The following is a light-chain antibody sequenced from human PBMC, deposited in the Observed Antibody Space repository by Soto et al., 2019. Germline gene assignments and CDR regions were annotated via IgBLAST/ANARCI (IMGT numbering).Light chain of an antibody. Sequence: DVVMTQSPLSLPVTLGQPASISCRSSQSLVYSDGNTYLNWFQQRPGQSPRRLIYKVSNRDSGVPDRFSGRGSGTDFTLKISRVEAEDVGVYYCMQGPHWPLTFGPGTKGDIK. V-gene: IGKV2-30*01. CDR3: MQGPHWPLT. J-gene: IGKJ3*01. CDR1: QSLVYSDGNTY. CDR2: KVS.